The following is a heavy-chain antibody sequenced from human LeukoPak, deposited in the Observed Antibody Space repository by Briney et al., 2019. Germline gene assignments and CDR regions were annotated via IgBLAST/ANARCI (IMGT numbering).Heavy chain of an antibody. Sequence: SETLSLTCTVSGGSFNSFFWSWIRQPPGKGLEWIGYIYTSGSTYYSPSLKSRVTISLDTSKNQFSLKLISVTAADTAVYYCARRGTCFAPGGKGTRVTVSS. D-gene: IGHD3-10*01. CDR3: ARRGTCFAP. CDR1: GGSFNSFF. CDR2: IYTSGST. V-gene: IGHV4-4*09. J-gene: IGHJ5*02.